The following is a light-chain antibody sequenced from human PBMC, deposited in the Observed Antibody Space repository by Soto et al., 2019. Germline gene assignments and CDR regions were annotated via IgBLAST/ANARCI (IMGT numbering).Light chain of an antibody. V-gene: IGKV1-5*01. Sequence: DIQMTQSPSTLSASVGDRVTITCRASQRISEWLAWYQQKPGKAPKLLIYDASSRATGIPARFGGSGSGTDFTLTISSLEPEDFAVYYCQQRSNWPPAFTFGHGTKVDVK. CDR2: DAS. CDR3: QQRSNWPPAFT. CDR1: QRISEW. J-gene: IGKJ3*01.